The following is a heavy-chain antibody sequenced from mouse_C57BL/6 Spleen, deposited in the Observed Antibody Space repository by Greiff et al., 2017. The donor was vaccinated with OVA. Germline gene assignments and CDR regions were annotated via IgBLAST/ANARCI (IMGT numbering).Heavy chain of an antibody. D-gene: IGHD2-1*01. J-gene: IGHJ2*01. Sequence: QVQLQQSGAELARPGASVKMSCKASGYTFTSYTMHWVKQRPGQGLEWIGYINPSSGYTTYNQKFKDKATLTADKSSSTAYMQLSSLTSEDSAVYYCSGGNYLYYLDYWGQGTPLTVSS. V-gene: IGHV1-4*01. CDR3: SGGNYLYYLDY. CDR2: INPSSGYT. CDR1: GYTFTSYT.